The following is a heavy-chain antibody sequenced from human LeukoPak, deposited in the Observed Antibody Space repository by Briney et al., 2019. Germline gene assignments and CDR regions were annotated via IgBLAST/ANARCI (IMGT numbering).Heavy chain of an antibody. D-gene: IGHD1-26*01. CDR3: TKRVKYGGTWDHFAD. V-gene: IGHV3-23*01. CDR1: GFTFDNYR. Sequence: GSLRLSCAASGFTFDNYRMSWVRQAPGKGLEWVSTVNAEGGNTYYADSVKGRFTISRDNSKSTLILQMNSLRVEDTALYYCTKRVKYGGTWDHFADWGQGTLVTVSS. J-gene: IGHJ4*02. CDR2: VNAEGGNT.